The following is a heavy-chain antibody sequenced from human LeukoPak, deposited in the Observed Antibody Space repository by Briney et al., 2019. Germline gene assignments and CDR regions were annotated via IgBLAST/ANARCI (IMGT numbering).Heavy chain of an antibody. CDR1: GGSISSSSYY. CDR2: IYTSGST. D-gene: IGHD3-16*01. Sequence: PSETLSLTCTVSGGSISSSSYYWGWIRQPPGKGLEWIGRIYTSGSTNYNPSLKSRVTMSVDTSKNQFSLKLSSVTAADTAVYYCARGLRSYDYVWGFDPWGQGTLVTVSS. CDR3: ARGLRSYDYVWGFDP. V-gene: IGHV4-61*05. J-gene: IGHJ5*02.